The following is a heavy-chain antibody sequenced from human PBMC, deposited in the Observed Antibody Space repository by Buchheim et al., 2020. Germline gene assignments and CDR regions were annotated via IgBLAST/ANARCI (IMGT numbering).Heavy chain of an antibody. J-gene: IGHJ4*02. CDR2: IYYRGST. CDR3: ARECKGLLCPLGAFDY. Sequence: QVQLQESGPGLVKPSQTLSLTCTVSGGSISSGDYYWSWIRQPPGKGLEWIGHIYYRGSTYYNPSLKSRVTISVDTSKNHLPLKLSSVTAADTAVYYCARECKGLLCPLGAFDYWGQGTL. V-gene: IGHV4-30-4*01. CDR1: GGSISSGDYY. D-gene: IGHD3-10*02.